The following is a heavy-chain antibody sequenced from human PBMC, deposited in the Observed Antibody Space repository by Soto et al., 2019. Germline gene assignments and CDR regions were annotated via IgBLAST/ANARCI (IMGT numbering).Heavy chain of an antibody. CDR3: VRGGHGSGSYLGSS. J-gene: IGHJ5*02. Sequence: PGGSLRLCCVASGFTFTTYSRSWVRQGAGKGLEWVANIRQDGGAQYYVDSVKGRFTISRDNAKNSVYLQMDSLRVEDTAVYYCVRGGHGSGSYLGSSWGQGILVTVPQ. CDR1: GFTFTTYS. D-gene: IGHD3-10*01. CDR2: IRQDGGAQ. V-gene: IGHV3-7*03.